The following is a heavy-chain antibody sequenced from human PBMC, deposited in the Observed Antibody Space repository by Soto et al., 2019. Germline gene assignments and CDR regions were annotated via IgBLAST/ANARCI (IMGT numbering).Heavy chain of an antibody. V-gene: IGHV5-51*01. CDR1: GYSFTNYW. CDR3: ARQDYNYAYFDF. D-gene: IGHD5-18*01. Sequence: PXESLKSSCKGSGYSFTNYWIGWVRQMPGKGLEWMGIIYPGDSDTRYSPSFQGQVIISVDQSISTAYLQWSSLQASDTAMYYCARQDYNYAYFDFWGQGTLVTVSS. CDR2: IYPGDSDT. J-gene: IGHJ4*02.